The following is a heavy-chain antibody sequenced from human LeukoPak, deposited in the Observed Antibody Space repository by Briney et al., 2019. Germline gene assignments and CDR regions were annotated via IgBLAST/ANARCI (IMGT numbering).Heavy chain of an antibody. Sequence: GGSLRLSCAASGFIFSSYSMNWVRQAPGKGLEWVSYISSSSSTKYYADSVKGRFTISRDNAKNSLYLQMNSLRAEDTAVYYCARDDPNCSSTSCYQTSFDIWGQGTMVTVSS. D-gene: IGHD2-2*01. J-gene: IGHJ3*02. CDR2: ISSSSSTK. CDR3: ARDDPNCSSTSCYQTSFDI. CDR1: GFIFSSYS. V-gene: IGHV3-48*04.